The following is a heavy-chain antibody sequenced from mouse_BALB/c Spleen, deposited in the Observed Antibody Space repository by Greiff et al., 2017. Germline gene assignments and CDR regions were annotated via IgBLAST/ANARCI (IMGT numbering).Heavy chain of an antibody. CDR1: GFTFSSYA. CDR3: AGLDYCGSSPYYAMDY. D-gene: IGHD1-1*01. Sequence: EVKLVESGGGLVKPGGSLKLSCAASGFTFSSYAMSWVRQTPEKRLEWVATISSGGSYTYYPDSVKGRFTISRDNAKNTLYLQMSSLRSEDTAMYYCAGLDYCGSSPYYAMDYWGQGTSVTVSS. CDR2: ISSGGSYT. V-gene: IGHV5-9-3*01. J-gene: IGHJ4*01.